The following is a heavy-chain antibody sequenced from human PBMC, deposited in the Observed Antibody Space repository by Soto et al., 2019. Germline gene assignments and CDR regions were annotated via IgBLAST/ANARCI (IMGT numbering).Heavy chain of an antibody. CDR3: AREAAEIVGDGYWCDP. CDR2: VYTNGNT. J-gene: IGHJ5*02. V-gene: IGHV4-4*07. D-gene: IGHD6-13*01. Sequence: QVQLQESGPGLVKPSETLSLTCTVSGDSFSGYYWGWIRQPAGKGLEWIGRVYTNGNTDYKPSLKSRVTVSVDTSKSQFSLKLSSVTAADTAVYYCAREAAEIVGDGYWCDPWGQGTLVIVSS. CDR1: GDSFSGYY.